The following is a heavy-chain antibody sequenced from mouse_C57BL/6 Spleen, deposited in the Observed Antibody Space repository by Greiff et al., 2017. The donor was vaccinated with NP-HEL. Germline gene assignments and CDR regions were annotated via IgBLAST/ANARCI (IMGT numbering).Heavy chain of an antibody. CDR3: ARASTEGDY. D-gene: IGHD1-1*01. V-gene: IGHV3-6*01. CDR1: GYSITSGYY. J-gene: IGHJ2*01. CDR2: ISYDGSN. Sequence: EVKLQESGPGLVKPSQSLSLTCSVTGYSITSGYYWNWIRQFPGNKLEWMGYISYDGSNNYNPSLKNRISITRDTSKNQFFLKLNSVTTEDTATYYCARASTEGDYWGQGTTLTVSS.